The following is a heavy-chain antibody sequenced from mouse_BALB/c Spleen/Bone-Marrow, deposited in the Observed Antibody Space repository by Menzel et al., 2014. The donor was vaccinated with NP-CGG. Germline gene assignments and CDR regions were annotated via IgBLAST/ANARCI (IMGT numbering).Heavy chain of an antibody. Sequence: EVQLQQSGAELVKPGASVKLSCTASGFNIKDTYMHWVKQRPEQGLEWIGRIDPANGNTKYDPKFQGKATITADTSSNTAYLQLSSLTSEDTAVYYCAGYYFGSYFDYWGQGTTLTVSS. CDR3: AGYYFGSYFDY. CDR1: GFNIKDTY. D-gene: IGHD1-2*01. CDR2: IDPANGNT. V-gene: IGHV14-3*02. J-gene: IGHJ2*01.